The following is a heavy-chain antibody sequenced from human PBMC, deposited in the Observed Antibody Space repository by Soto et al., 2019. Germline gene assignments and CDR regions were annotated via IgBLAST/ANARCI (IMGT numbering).Heavy chain of an antibody. CDR2: INPNSGGT. CDR3: AREDSSGSYYYYYGMDV. Sequence: SLKVPCKASVYTFTGYYMHWVRQAPGQGLEWMGWINPNSGGTNYAQKFQGRVTMTRDTSISTAYMELSRLRSDDTAVYYCAREDSSGSYYYYYGMDVWGEGTTVTVSS. J-gene: IGHJ6*02. V-gene: IGHV1-2*02. D-gene: IGHD6-19*01. CDR1: VYTFTGYY.